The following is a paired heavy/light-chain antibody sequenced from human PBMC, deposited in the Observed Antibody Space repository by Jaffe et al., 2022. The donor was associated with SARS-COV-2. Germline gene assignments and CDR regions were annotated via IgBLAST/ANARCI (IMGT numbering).Heavy chain of an antibody. D-gene: IGHD3-3*01. CDR1: GGSISSGSYY. V-gene: IGHV4-61*02. J-gene: IGHJ5*02. Sequence: QVQLQESGPGLVKPSQTLSLTCTVSGGSISSGSYYWSWIRQPAGKGLEWIGRIYTSGSTNYNPSLKSRVTISVDTSKNQFSLKLSSVTAADTAVYYCARGGKYYDFWSGYYTGLDGENWFDPWGQGTLVTVSS. CDR2: IYTSGST. CDR3: ARGGKYYDFWSGYYTGLDGENWFDP.
Light chain of an antibody. CDR3: SSYTSSSTWV. CDR1: SSDVGSYNR. J-gene: IGLJ3*02. CDR2: EVS. Sequence: QSALTQPPSVSGSPGQSVTISCTGTSSDVGSYNRVSWYQQPPGTAPKLMIYEVSNRPSGVPDRFSGSKSGNTASLTISGLQAEDEADYYCSSYTSSSTWVFGGGTKLTVL. V-gene: IGLV2-18*02.